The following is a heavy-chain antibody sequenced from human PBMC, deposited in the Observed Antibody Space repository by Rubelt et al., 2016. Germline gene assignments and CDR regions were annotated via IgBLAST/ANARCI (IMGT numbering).Heavy chain of an antibody. CDR3: AKDPWHPRVGSGSYRDTKNYYYYYGMDV. D-gene: IGHD3-10*01. V-gene: IGHV3-9*01. CDR2: ISWNSAML. J-gene: IGHJ6*02. CDR1: GFPFEDCV. Sequence: PGRSLRLSCASSGFPFEDCVMHWVRQVPGKGLEWVSGISWNSAMLQYADSVKGRFTISRDNSKNTLYLQMNSLRAEDTAVYYCAKDPWHPRVGSGSYRDTKNYYYYYGMDVWGQGTTVTVSS.